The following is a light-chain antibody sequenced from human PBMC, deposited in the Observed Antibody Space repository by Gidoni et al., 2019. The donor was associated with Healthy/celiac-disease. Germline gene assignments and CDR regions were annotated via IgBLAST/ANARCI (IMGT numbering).Light chain of an antibody. V-gene: IGKV2D-29*01. CDR2: EVS. CDR3: MQSIRLPPT. Sequence: DIVMTQTLSSLYVTPGQPASSPCKSSQSLLQSDRRTYLYWYLQKPGQPPQLLIYEVSNRFTGMPDRFSGSGSGTDFTLKISRVEAEDVGVYYCMQSIRLPPTFGHGTKVDIK. CDR1: QSLLQSDRRTY. J-gene: IGKJ3*01.